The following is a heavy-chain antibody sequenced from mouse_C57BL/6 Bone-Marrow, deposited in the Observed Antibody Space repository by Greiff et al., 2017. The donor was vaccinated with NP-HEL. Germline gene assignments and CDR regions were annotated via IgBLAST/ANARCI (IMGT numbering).Heavy chain of an antibody. CDR2: INPNNGGT. CDR1: GYTFTDYY. V-gene: IGHV1-26*01. CDR3: AGLLPYAMDY. Sequence: VQLQQSGPELVKPGASVKISCKASGYTFTDYYMNWVKQSHGKSLEWIGDINPNNGGTSYNQKFKGKATLTVDKSSSTAYMELRSLTSEDSAVYYCAGLLPYAMDYWGQGTSVTVSS. J-gene: IGHJ4*01. D-gene: IGHD2-3*01.